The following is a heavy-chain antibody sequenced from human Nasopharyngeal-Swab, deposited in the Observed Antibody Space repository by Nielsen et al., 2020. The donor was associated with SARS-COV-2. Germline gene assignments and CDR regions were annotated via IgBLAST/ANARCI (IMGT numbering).Heavy chain of an antibody. Sequence: GESLKISCAASGSTFSSYSMNWVRQAPGKGLEWVSSISSSSSYIYYADSVKGRFTISRDNAKNSLYLQMNSLRAEDTAVYYCARDGGATIFDYWGQGTLVTVSS. CDR3: ARDGGATIFDY. CDR1: GSTFSSYS. V-gene: IGHV3-21*01. D-gene: IGHD1-26*01. CDR2: ISSSSSYI. J-gene: IGHJ4*02.